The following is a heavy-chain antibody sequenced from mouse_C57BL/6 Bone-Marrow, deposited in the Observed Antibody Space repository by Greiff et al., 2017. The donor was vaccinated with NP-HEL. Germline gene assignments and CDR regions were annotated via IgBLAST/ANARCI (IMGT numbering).Heavy chain of an antibody. V-gene: IGHV1-80*01. CDR3: ARGAY. J-gene: IGHJ3*01. CDR1: GYEFSNYW. CDR2: IYPGDGDT. Sequence: LQESGAELVKPGASVKISCKASGYEFSNYWMNWVKQRPGKGLEWIGQIYPGDGDTNYNVKFKDKATLTADKSSSTAYMQLSRLTSEDSAVYFCARGAYWGQGTLVTVSA.